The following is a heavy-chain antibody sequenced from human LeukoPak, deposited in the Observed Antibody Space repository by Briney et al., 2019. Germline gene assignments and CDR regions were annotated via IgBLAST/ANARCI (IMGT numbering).Heavy chain of an antibody. CDR3: ANDYRSGSFHDF. CDR1: GFAFSSYA. D-gene: IGHD3-10*01. Sequence: KPRGSLRLSCAASGFAFSSYAMSWVRQPPGKGLEWVSVISRRDDYTYYADSVKGRFTISRDNSKNTLYLQMNTLRAEDTAVYYCANDYRSGSFHDFWGQGTLVTVSS. V-gene: IGHV3-23*01. J-gene: IGHJ4*02. CDR2: ISRRDDYT.